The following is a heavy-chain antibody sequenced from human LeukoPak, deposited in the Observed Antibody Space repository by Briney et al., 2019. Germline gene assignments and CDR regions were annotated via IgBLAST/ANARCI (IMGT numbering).Heavy chain of an antibody. D-gene: IGHD6-13*01. CDR1: GFTFSSYG. V-gene: IGHV3-33*01. J-gene: IGHJ4*02. CDR3: ARGGMTAADPFDY. Sequence: GGSLRLSCAASGFTFSSYGMHWVRQAPGKGLEWVAVIWYDGSNKYYADSVKGRFTISRDNSKNTLYLQMNSLRAEDTAVYYCARGGMTAADPFDYWGQGTLVTVSS. CDR2: IWYDGSNK.